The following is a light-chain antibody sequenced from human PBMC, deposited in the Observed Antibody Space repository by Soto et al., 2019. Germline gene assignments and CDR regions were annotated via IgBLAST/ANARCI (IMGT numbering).Light chain of an antibody. CDR2: GAS. CDR1: QSVSSSF. Sequence: EIVLTQSPGTLSLSPGDRATLSCRASQSVSSSFLAWYQQKPGQAPRLLIYGASSRATGIPGRFSGSGSGTDFTLIISRLEPEDFAVYYCQQYDSSPWTFGQGTKVEIK. J-gene: IGKJ1*01. CDR3: QQYDSSPWT. V-gene: IGKV3-20*01.